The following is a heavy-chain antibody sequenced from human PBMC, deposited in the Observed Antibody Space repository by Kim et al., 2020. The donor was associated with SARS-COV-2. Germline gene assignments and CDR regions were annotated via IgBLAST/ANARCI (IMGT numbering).Heavy chain of an antibody. D-gene: IGHD3-22*01. V-gene: IGHV1-8*01. CDR3: ARRGRYYDSSGYLSY. Sequence: QKFQGRVTMTRNTSISTAYMELSSLRSEDTAVYYCARRGRYYDSSGYLSYWGQGTLVTVSS. J-gene: IGHJ4*02.